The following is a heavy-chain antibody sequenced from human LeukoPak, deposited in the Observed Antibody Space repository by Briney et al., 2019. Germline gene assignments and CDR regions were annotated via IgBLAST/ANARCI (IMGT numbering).Heavy chain of an antibody. Sequence: GRSLRLSCAASGFTFSNYGIHWVRQAPGKGLEWVAVISYDGNNKYYADSVKGRFTVSRDNSKNTLFLEMNSLRAEDTAVYYCAKALTSGWYLDAFNIWGQGTMVTVSS. CDR2: ISYDGNNK. V-gene: IGHV3-30*18. CDR1: GFTFSNYG. J-gene: IGHJ3*02. CDR3: AKALTSGWYLDAFNI. D-gene: IGHD6-19*01.